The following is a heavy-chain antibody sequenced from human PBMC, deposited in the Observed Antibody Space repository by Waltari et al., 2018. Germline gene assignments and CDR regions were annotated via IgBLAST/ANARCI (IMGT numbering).Heavy chain of an antibody. Sequence: QVQLVQSGAEVKKPGASVKVSCKASGYTFTSYDINWVRQATGQGLEWMGWINPNSGGTNYAQKFQGRVTMTRDTSISTAYMELSRLRSDDTAVYYCAREQVGATRVSAFDIWGQGTMVTVSS. J-gene: IGHJ3*02. CDR3: AREQVGATRVSAFDI. CDR2: INPNSGGT. D-gene: IGHD1-26*01. CDR1: GYTFTSYD. V-gene: IGHV1-2*02.